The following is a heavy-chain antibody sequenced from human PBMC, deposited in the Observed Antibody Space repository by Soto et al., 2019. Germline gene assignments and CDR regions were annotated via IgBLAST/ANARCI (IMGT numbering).Heavy chain of an antibody. V-gene: IGHV5-51*01. CDR2: IYPGDSDT. Sequence: GETLKISCKGSGYSFTSYWIGWVRQMPGKGLEWMGIIYPGDSDTRYSPSFQGQVTISADKTISTAYLRWSSLKASDTAMYYSARIGYGSGSYYYYYYYMDVWGKGTTVTVSS. J-gene: IGHJ6*03. D-gene: IGHD3-10*01. CDR3: ARIGYGSGSYYYYYYYMDV. CDR1: GYSFTSYW.